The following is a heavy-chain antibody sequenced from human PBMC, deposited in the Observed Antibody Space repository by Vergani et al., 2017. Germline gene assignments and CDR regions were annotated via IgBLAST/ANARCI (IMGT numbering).Heavy chain of an antibody. CDR3: ARGVSSSWVYYYMDV. D-gene: IGHD6-13*01. Sequence: QVQLQESGPGLVKPSETLSLTCTVSGGSISSYYWSWIRQPPGKGLEWIGYIYYSGSTNYNPSLKSRVTISVDTSKNQLSLKLYSVTAADTAVYYCARGVSSSWVYYYMDVWGKGTTVTVSS. V-gene: IGHV4-59*01. CDR2: IYYSGST. J-gene: IGHJ6*03. CDR1: GGSISSYY.